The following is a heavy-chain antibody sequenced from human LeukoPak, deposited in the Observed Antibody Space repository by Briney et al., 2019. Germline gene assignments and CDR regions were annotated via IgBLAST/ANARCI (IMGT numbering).Heavy chain of an antibody. D-gene: IGHD3-9*01. CDR3: AWRYYDILTGYSDLYYFDY. Sequence: GASVKVSCKASGGTFISYAISWVRQAPGQGLEWMGGIIPIFGTANYAQKFQGRVTITADKSTSTAYMELSSLRSEDTAVYYCAWRYYDILTGYSDLYYFDYWGQGTLVTVSS. V-gene: IGHV1-69*06. CDR1: GGTFISYA. CDR2: IIPIFGTA. J-gene: IGHJ4*02.